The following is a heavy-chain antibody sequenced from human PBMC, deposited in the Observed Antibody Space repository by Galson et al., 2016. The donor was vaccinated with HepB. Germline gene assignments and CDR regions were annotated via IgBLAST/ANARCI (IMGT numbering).Heavy chain of an antibody. J-gene: IGHJ4*02. CDR2: SNARGDNI. CDR3: AKEALYGSGTYIDS. CDR1: GFAFSNFA. Sequence: SLRLSCAGSGFAFSNFAMSWVRQAPGEGLEWISSSNARGDNIYYSASVKGRFTLSRDNSNNTLYLRMNSLRVEDTAIYYCAKEALYGSGTYIDSRGQGILVTVSS. V-gene: IGHV3-23*01. D-gene: IGHD3-10*01.